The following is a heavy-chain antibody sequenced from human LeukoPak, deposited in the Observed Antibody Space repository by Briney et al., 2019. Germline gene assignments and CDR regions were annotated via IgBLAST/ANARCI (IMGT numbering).Heavy chain of an antibody. J-gene: IGHJ4*02. Sequence: GGSLRLSXAASGFTFDDYAMHWVRQAPGKGLEWVSGISWNSGSIGYADSVKGRFTISRDNAKNSLYLQMNSLRAEDMALYYCAKDPDIVATGAFDYRGQGTLVTVSS. CDR3: AKDPDIVATGAFDY. CDR2: ISWNSGSI. CDR1: GFTFDDYA. D-gene: IGHD5-12*01. V-gene: IGHV3-9*03.